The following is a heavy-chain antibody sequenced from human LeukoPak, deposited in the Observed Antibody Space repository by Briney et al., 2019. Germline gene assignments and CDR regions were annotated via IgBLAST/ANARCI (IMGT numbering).Heavy chain of an antibody. CDR1: GGSISSGGYY. V-gene: IGHV4-31*03. D-gene: IGHD2/OR15-2a*01. Sequence: SQTLSLTCTVSGGSISSGGYYWSWIRQHPGKGLEWIGYIYYSGGTYYNPSLKSRVTISVDTSKNQFSLKLSSVTAADTAVYYCARGAFAIEAFDIWGQGTMVTVSS. CDR3: ARGAFAIEAFDI. J-gene: IGHJ3*02. CDR2: IYYSGGT.